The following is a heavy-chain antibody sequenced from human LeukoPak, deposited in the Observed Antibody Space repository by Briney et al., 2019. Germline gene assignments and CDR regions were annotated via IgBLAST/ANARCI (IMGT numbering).Heavy chain of an antibody. CDR1: GISYSGSW. CDR2: IKEDGSER. CDR3: TRNEH. V-gene: IGHV3-7*01. Sequence: PGGSLTLSCGGSGISYSGSWMSWVRQAPGKGPEWVANIKEDGSERYYVGSVRGRFTISRDNAKNSLPLQMNSLRAEDTAVYYCTRNEHWGQGTLVTVSS. J-gene: IGHJ4*02.